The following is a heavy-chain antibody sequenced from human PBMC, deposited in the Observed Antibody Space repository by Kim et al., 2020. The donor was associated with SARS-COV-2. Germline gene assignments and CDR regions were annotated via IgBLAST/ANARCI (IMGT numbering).Heavy chain of an antibody. CDR2: SDSGIET. CDR3: EASDY. Sequence: SDSGIETHYEDSVEGRFTISRDNSKSTLFLQMNHLRVEDTAIYYCEASDYWGQGSLVTVSS. J-gene: IGHJ4*02. V-gene: IGHV3-23*01.